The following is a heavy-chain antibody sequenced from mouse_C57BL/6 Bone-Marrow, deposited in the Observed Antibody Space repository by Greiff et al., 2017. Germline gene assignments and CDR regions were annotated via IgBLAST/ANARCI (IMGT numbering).Heavy chain of an antibody. CDR1: GFTFTDYY. CDR3: ASSVGSPFAY. J-gene: IGHJ3*01. Sequence: EVMLVESGGGLVQPGGSLSLSCAASGFTFTDYYMSWVRQPPGKALEWLGFIRHKANGYTTEYSASVKGRFTISRDNSQSILYLQMHALGAEDSSTCASASSVGSPFAYWGQGTLVTVSA. D-gene: IGHD4-1*01. CDR2: IRHKANGYTT. V-gene: IGHV7-3*01.